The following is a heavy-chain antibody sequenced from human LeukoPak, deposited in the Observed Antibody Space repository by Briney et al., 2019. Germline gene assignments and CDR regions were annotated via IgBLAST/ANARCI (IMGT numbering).Heavy chain of an antibody. CDR2: IYYSGST. J-gene: IGHJ3*02. D-gene: IGHD2-8*02. Sequence: SETLSLTCTVSGGSISSSSYYWGWIRQPLGRGLEWIGSIYYSGSTYYNPSLKSRVTISVNTSKNQFSLKLSSVTAADTAVYYCARSDGTGPFDIWGQGTMVTVSS. CDR1: GGSISSSSYY. V-gene: IGHV4-39*07. CDR3: ARSDGTGPFDI.